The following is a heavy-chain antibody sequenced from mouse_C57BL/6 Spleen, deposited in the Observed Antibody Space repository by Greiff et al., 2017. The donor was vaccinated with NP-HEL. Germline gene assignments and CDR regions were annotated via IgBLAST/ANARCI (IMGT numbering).Heavy chain of an antibody. CDR2: IYPRSGNT. Sequence: VMLVESGAELARPGASVKLSCKASGYTFTSYGISWVKQRTGQGLEWIGEIYPRSGNTYYNEKFKGKATLTADKSSSTAYMELRSLTSEDSAVYFCAREEGNYFDYWGQGTTLTVSS. J-gene: IGHJ2*01. V-gene: IGHV1-81*01. CDR1: GYTFTSYG. CDR3: AREEGNYFDY.